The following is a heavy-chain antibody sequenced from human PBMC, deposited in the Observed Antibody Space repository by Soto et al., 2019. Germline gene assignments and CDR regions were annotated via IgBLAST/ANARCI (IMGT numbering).Heavy chain of an antibody. CDR3: AKGPLIVVVPFDS. CDR2: ITSLSSP. J-gene: IGHJ4*02. V-gene: IGHV3-23*01. CDR1: GFTFSTYA. Sequence: LRLSCTASGFTFSTYAMSWVRQAPGKGLEWVSTITSLSSPYYADSVKGRFTISRDNSNNTLYLQMNSLRDEDTAVYYCAKGPLIVVVPFDSWGQGTLVTAPQ. D-gene: IGHD2-15*01.